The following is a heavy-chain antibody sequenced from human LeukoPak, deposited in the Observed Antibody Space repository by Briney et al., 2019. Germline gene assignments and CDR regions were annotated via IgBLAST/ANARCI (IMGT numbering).Heavy chain of an antibody. J-gene: IGHJ4*02. CDR1: GFIFSTYT. Sequence: PGGSLRLSCAASGFIFSTYTMNWVRQAPWKGLEWVSAISGGGGGTYYADFVKGRFTISRDNSKNTLYLQMNSLRAEDTAAYYCAKGTERYREVSSFDYWGQGTLVAVSS. CDR3: AKGTERYREVSSFDY. D-gene: IGHD3-10*01. CDR2: ISGGGGGT. V-gene: IGHV3-23*01.